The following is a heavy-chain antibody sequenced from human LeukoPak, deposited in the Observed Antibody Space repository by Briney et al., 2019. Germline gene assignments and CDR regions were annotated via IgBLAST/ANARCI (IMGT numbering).Heavy chain of an antibody. CDR1: GFTFSSYA. V-gene: IGHV3-23*01. CDR3: AKAPYYDILTGYPDAFDI. CDR2: ISGSGGST. J-gene: IGHJ3*02. Sequence: HPGGSLRLSCAASGFTFSSYAMNWVRQAPGKGLEWVSAISGSGGSTYYADSVKGRFTISRDNSKNTLYLQMNSLRAEDTAVYYCAKAPYYDILTGYPDAFDIWGQGTMVTVSS. D-gene: IGHD3-9*01.